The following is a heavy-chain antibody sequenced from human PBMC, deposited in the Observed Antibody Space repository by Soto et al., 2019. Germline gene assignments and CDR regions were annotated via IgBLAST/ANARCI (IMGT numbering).Heavy chain of an antibody. Sequence: PSETLSLTCTVSGASVGSGSFYWSWIRQPPGKGLEWIGYVFFSGSTNYNPSLKSRVTISIDTSKNQFSLKLISVTAADTTVYYCARVSTYYFDSSGFYTSDYWGQGTLVTVSS. CDR1: GASVGSGSFY. J-gene: IGHJ4*02. CDR3: ARVSTYYFDSSGFYTSDY. V-gene: IGHV4-61*01. D-gene: IGHD3-22*01. CDR2: VFFSGST.